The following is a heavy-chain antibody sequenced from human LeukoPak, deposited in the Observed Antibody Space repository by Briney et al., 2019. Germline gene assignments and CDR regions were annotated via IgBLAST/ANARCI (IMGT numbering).Heavy chain of an antibody. V-gene: IGHV3-53*01. J-gene: IGHJ3*02. D-gene: IGHD3-22*01. CDR2: MYSGGST. Sequence: PGGSLRLSCAASGFTVSNNYMSWVRQAPGKGLEWVSVMYSGGSTNYADSVKGRFIISRDDSKNILDLQVNSLKAEDTAVYYCARGNYASTGPGAHDIWGQGTMVTVSS. CDR3: ARGNYASTGPGAHDI. CDR1: GFTVSNNY.